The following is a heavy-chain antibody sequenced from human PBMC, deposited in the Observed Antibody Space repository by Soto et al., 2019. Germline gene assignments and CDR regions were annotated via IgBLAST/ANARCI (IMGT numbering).Heavy chain of an antibody. CDR2: IYYTGTS. V-gene: IGHV4-39*01. CDR1: GGSISNSSYY. D-gene: IGHD5-12*01. CDR3: TRLQRRWLSSDS. Sequence: QLQLQESGPGLVKPSETLSLTCTVSGGSISNSSYYWGWIRQPPGKGLEWIGHIYYTGTSYSNPSLKGRVPLSVDTSKNQFSLKLNSMTAADTAVFYCTRLQRRWLSSDSWGQGTLVTVSS. J-gene: IGHJ4*02.